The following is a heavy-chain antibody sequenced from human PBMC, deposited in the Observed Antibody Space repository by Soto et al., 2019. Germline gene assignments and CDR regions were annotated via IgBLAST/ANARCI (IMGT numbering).Heavy chain of an antibody. Sequence: GGSLSLSCAASGFTFSSYSINWVRQAPGKGLEWVSSISSSSSYIYYADSVKGRFTISRDNAKNSLYLQMNSLRAEDTAVYYCARGGYDILTGPKPYGMDVWGQGTTVTVSS. CDR2: ISSSSSYI. CDR3: ARGGYDILTGPKPYGMDV. J-gene: IGHJ6*02. D-gene: IGHD3-9*01. CDR1: GFTFSSYS. V-gene: IGHV3-21*01.